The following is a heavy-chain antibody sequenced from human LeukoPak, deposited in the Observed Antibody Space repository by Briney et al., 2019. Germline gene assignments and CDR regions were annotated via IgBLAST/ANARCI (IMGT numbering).Heavy chain of an antibody. CDR3: ARAVVPWGYLDY. CDR2: ISAYNGNT. CDR1: GYTFTSYG. D-gene: IGHD3-22*01. V-gene: IGHV1-18*01. J-gene: IGHJ4*02. Sequence: GASVKVSCKASGYTFTSYGISWVRQAPGQGLEWMGWISAYNGNTNYAQNLQGRVTMTTDTPTSTAYMELRSLRSDDTAVYYCARAVVPWGYLDYWGLGTLVTISS.